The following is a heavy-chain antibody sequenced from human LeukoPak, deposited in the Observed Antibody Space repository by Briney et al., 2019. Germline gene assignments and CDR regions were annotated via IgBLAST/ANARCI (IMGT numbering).Heavy chain of an antibody. CDR1: GYTFTGYY. D-gene: IGHD5-18*01. CDR3: AREADTAMVP. V-gene: IGHV1-2*04. J-gene: IGHJ5*02. CDR2: INPNSGGT. Sequence: ASVKVSCKASGYTFTGYYIHWVRQAPGQGLEWMGWINPNSGGTNYAQKLQGWVTMTRDTSISTAYMELSRLRSDDTAVYYCAREADTAMVPWGQGTLVTVSS.